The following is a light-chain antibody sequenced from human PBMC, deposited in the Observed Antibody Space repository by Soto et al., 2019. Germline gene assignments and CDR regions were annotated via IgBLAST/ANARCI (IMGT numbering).Light chain of an antibody. CDR3: CSYASRRTYV. Sequence: QSALTQPASVSGSPGRSITISCTGTSSDVGSYNLVSWYQQHPGKAPKLMIYEGTKRPSGVSDRFSGSRSGNTASLTISGLQAEDEADNYGCSYASRRTYVFGSGTKVTLL. CDR1: SSDVGSYNL. V-gene: IGLV2-23*01. CDR2: EGT. J-gene: IGLJ1*01.